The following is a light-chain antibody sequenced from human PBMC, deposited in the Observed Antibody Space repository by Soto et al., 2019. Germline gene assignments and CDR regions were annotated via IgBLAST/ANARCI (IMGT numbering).Light chain of an antibody. Sequence: QSVLTQPASVSGSPGQSITISCTGTSSDVGGYNYVSWYQQHPGKAPKLMIYDVSNRPSGVSNRFSGSKSGNTASLTISGLQAEDEADYYCRSYTSSSTPAVFGTGTNVTVL. J-gene: IGLJ1*01. V-gene: IGLV2-14*01. CDR3: RSYTSSSTPAV. CDR2: DVS. CDR1: SSDVGGYNY.